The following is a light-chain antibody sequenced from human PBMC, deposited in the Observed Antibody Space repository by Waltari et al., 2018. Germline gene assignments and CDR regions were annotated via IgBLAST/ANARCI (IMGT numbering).Light chain of an antibody. CDR1: QSVFSSVNYKKS. Sequence: DIVMTQSPDSLAVSLGERATINCKSSQSVFSSVNYKKSLAWYQQKPGQSPQLLIYWASTRDSGVPDRFRGSGSETDFTLTITALQAEDVALYYCQQCYSFPYTFGQGTKLEVK. J-gene: IGKJ2*01. V-gene: IGKV4-1*01. CDR2: WAS. CDR3: QQCYSFPYT.